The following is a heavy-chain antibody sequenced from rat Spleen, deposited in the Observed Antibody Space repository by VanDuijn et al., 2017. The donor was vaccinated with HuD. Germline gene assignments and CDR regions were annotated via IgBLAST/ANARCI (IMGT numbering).Heavy chain of an antibody. V-gene: IGHV2-4*01. Sequence: QVQLKESGPGLVQPSQTLSLTCTVSGFSLTNNGVSWVRQPPGKGLEWMGVMWSGGSTDYNSARKSRLSISRDTSKNQVFLKMNSLQSEDTTTYYCAREGGGTYYPHYFDYWGQGVMVTVSS. CDR2: MWSGGST. CDR3: AREGGGTYYPHYFDY. CDR1: GFSLTNNG. D-gene: IGHD1-12*02. J-gene: IGHJ2*01.